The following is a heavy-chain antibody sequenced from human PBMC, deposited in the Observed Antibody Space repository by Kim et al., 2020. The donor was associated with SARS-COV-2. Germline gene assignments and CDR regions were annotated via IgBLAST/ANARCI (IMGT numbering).Heavy chain of an antibody. Sequence: SVKVSCKASGGTFSSYAISWVRQAPGQGLEWMGGIIPIFGTANYAQKFQDRVTITADESTSTAYMELSSLRSEDTAVYYCARAGDYDILTGYPRLDAFDIWGQGTMVTVSS. CDR3: ARAGDYDILTGYPRLDAFDI. D-gene: IGHD3-9*01. CDR2: IIPIFGTA. V-gene: IGHV1-69*13. J-gene: IGHJ3*02. CDR1: GGTFSSYA.